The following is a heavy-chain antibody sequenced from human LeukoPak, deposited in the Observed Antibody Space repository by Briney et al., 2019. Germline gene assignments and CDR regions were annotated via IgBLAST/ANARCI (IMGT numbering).Heavy chain of an antibody. J-gene: IGHJ4*02. CDR1: GFTFDDYA. CDR2: ISWNSGSI. CDR3: ARERVVRFDY. V-gene: IGHV3-9*01. D-gene: IGHD3-16*02. Sequence: PGGSLRLSCAASGFTFDDYAMHWVRQAPGKGREWVSGISWNSGSIGYADSVKGRFTISRDNAKNSLYLQMNSLRAEDTAVYYCARERVVRFDYWGQGTLVTVSS.